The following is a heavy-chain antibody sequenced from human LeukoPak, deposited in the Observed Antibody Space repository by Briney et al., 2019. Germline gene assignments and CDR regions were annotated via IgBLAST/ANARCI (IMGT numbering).Heavy chain of an antibody. V-gene: IGHV3-30-3*01. CDR1: GFTFSSYA. CDR2: ISYDGSNK. CDR3: ARRGSAKAFDY. Sequence: GGSLRLSCAASGFTFSSYAMHWVRQAPGKGLEWVAVISYDGSNKYYADSVKGRFTISRDNSKNTLYLQMNSLRAEDTAVYYCARRGSAKAFDYWGQGTLVTVSS. D-gene: IGHD1-26*01. J-gene: IGHJ4*02.